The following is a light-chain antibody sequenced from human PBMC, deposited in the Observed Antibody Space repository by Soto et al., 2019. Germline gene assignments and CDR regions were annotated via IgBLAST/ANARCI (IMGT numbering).Light chain of an antibody. J-gene: IGKJ2*01. CDR1: QGISTY. CDR3: QQLYSYPYT. CDR2: VAS. Sequence: DIQLTQSPSFLSASVGDRVTITCRASQGISTYLAWYQQKSGKAPKLLIYVASTLQSGVPSRFSGSGSGTEFTVTISSLQHEDLAIYYCQQLYSYPYTFDQGTKLEI. V-gene: IGKV1-9*01.